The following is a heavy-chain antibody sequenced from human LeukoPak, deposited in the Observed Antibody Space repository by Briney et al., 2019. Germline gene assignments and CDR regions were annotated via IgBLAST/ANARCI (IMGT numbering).Heavy chain of an antibody. CDR3: ARGSSWLSPDAFDI. J-gene: IGHJ3*02. D-gene: IGHD6-13*01. Sequence: GASVKVSCKASGYTFTSYGISWVRQAPGQGLEWMGWISAYNGNTNYAQKLQGRVTMTTDTYTSTAYMELRSLRSDDTAVYYCARGSSWLSPDAFDIWGQGTMVTVSS. CDR2: ISAYNGNT. V-gene: IGHV1-18*01. CDR1: GYTFTSYG.